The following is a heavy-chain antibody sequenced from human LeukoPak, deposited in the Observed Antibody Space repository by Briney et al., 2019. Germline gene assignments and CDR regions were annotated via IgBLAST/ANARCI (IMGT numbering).Heavy chain of an antibody. V-gene: IGHV1-2*02. CDR2: INPNSGGT. J-gene: IGHJ4*02. D-gene: IGHD3-22*01. Sequence: GASVKVSCKASGYTFTGYYMHWVRQAPGQGLEWMGWINPNSGGTNYAQKFQGRVTMTRDTSISTAYMELSRLRSDDTAVYYCARDQHYYDNSGYYSWGQGTLVTVSS. CDR3: ARDQHYYDNSGYYS. CDR1: GYTFTGYY.